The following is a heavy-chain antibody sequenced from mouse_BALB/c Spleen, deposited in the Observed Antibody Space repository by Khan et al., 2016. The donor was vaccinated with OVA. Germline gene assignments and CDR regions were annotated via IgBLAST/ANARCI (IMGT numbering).Heavy chain of an antibody. CDR2: IRSGGTT. J-gene: IGHJ3*01. CDR3: ARNSYMYDFTY. Sequence: VQLQESGPGLVQPSQSLSITCTVSGFSLNTYGIHWIRQSQGKGLEWLGVIRSGGTTDYNGAFISRLNITKDNSKSQVFFKMNSLQADDTALYLCARNSYMYDFTYWGQGTLVTVSA. CDR1: GFSLNTYG. V-gene: IGHV2-2*01. D-gene: IGHD2-14*01.